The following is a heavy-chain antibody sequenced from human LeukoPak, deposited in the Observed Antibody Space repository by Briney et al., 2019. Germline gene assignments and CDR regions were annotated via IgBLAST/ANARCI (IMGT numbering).Heavy chain of an antibody. CDR2: MNPNSGNA. J-gene: IGHJ6*03. CDR1: GYTFTSYD. CDR3: ARSVTAAANYYYMDV. D-gene: IGHD6-13*01. Sequence: ASVKVSCKASGYTFTSYDINWVRQATGQGLEWMGWMNPNSGNAGYAQKFQGRVTMTRNTSISTAYMELSSLRSEDTAVYYCARSVTAAANYYYMDVWGTGTTVTVSS. V-gene: IGHV1-8*01.